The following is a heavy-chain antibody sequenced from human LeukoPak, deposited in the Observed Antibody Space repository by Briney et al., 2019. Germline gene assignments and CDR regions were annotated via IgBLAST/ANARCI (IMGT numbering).Heavy chain of an antibody. CDR2: IIPIFGTA. D-gene: IGHD2-21*02. CDR3: AXXXSTVPNWFDP. Sequence: SVKVSCKASGGTFSSYAISWVRQAPGQGLEWMGGIIPIFGTANYAQKFQGRVTITADESTSTAYMELSSLRSEDTAVYYCAXXXSTVPNWFDPWGQGTLVTVSS. J-gene: IGHJ5*02. V-gene: IGHV1-69*13. CDR1: GGTFSSYA.